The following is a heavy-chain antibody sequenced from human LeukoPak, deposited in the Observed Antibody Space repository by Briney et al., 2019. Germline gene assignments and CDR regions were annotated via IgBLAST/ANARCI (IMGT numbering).Heavy chain of an antibody. J-gene: IGHJ4*02. D-gene: IGHD3-10*01. CDR3: ARVLAAPEYYYGSGSTDY. V-gene: IGHV4-34*01. Sequence: SETLSLTCAVYGGSFSGYYWSWIRQPPGKGLEWIGEINHSGSTNYNPSLKSRVTISVDTSKNQFSLKLSPVTAADTAVYYCARVLAAPEYYYGSGSTDYWGQGTLVTVSS. CDR2: INHSGST. CDR1: GGSFSGYY.